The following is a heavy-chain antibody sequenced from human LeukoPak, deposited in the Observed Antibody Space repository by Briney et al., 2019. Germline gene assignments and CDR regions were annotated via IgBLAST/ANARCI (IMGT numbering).Heavy chain of an antibody. V-gene: IGHV4-39*07. CDR2: IYYSGST. J-gene: IGHJ4*02. Sequence: PSETLSLTCTVSGGSISSSSYYWGWIRQPPGKGLEWIGSIYYSGSTYYNPSLKSRVTISVDTSKNQFSLKLSSVTAADTAVYYCARGSSGAFRGVIGSDYWGQGTLVTVSS. CDR1: GGSISSSSYY. D-gene: IGHD3-10*01. CDR3: ARGSSGAFRGVIGSDY.